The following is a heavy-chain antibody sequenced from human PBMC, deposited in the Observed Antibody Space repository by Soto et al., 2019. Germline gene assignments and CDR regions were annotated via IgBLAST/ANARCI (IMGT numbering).Heavy chain of an antibody. D-gene: IGHD5-12*01. CDR2: IWYDGSNK. CDR1: GFTFSSYG. Sequence: GGSLRLSCAASGFTFSSYGMHWVRQAPGKGLEWVAVIWYDGSNKYYADSVKGRFTISRDNSKNTLYLQMNSLRAEDTAVYYWAREGLVATEYYYYYGMDVWGQGTTVTVSS. V-gene: IGHV3-33*01. J-gene: IGHJ6*02. CDR3: AREGLVATEYYYYYGMDV.